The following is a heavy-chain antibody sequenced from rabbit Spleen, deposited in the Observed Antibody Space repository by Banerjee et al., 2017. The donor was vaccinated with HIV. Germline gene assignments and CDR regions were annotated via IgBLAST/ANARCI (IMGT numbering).Heavy chain of an antibody. Sequence: QSLEESGGDLVKPGASLTLTCTASGFSFNSGYDMCWVRQAPGKGLEWVACAYAGSSGSTYSATWAKGRFTISKTSSTTVTLQMTSLTAADTATYFCARDAGTSFSTYGMDLWAQGPWSPS. CDR1: GFSFNSGYD. CDR2: AYAGSSGST. J-gene: IGHJ6*01. V-gene: IGHV1S40*01. CDR3: ARDAGTSFSTYGMDL. D-gene: IGHD8-1*01.